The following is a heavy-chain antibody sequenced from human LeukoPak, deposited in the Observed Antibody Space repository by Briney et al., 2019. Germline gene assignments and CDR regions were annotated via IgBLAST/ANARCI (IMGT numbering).Heavy chain of an antibody. V-gene: IGHV5-51*01. CDR2: IYPGDSDT. D-gene: IGHD3-10*01. Sequence: GESLKISCKGSGYSFTSYWIGWVRQMPGKGLEWMGIIYPGDSDTRYSPSFQDQVTISADKSISTAYLQWSSLKASDTAMYYCARGRITMVWVPDYWGQGTLVTVSS. CDR3: ARGRITMVWVPDY. CDR1: GYSFTSYW. J-gene: IGHJ4*02.